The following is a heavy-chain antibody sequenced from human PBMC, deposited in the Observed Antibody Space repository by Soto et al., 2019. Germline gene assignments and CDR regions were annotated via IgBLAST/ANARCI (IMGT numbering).Heavy chain of an antibody. V-gene: IGHV1-18*01. CDR2: INTYNGNT. J-gene: IGHJ5*02. CDR1: GYTFINYG. D-gene: IGHD2-2*01. CDR3: ARAPVGPAGFDP. Sequence: QVQLVQSGAEVKKPGASVKVSCKASGYTFINYGISWVRQAPGQGLEWMGWINTYNGNTNYAKKIQGRATMTTDTSTSTAYMALRSLRSADTAVYHCARAPVGPAGFDPWGQGTLVTVSS.